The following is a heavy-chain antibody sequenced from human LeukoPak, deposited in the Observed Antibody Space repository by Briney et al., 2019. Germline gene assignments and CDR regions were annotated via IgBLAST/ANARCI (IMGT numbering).Heavy chain of an antibody. J-gene: IGHJ4*02. CDR3: AAESPGSVKKGY. D-gene: IGHD3-10*01. CDR2: IVVGSGNT. Sequence: ASVKVSCKASGFTFTSSAVQWVRQARGQRLEWIGWIVVGSGNTNYAQKFQERVTITRDMSTSTAYMELSSLRSEDTAVYYCAAESPGSVKKGYWGQGTLVTVSS. V-gene: IGHV1-58*01. CDR1: GFTFTSSA.